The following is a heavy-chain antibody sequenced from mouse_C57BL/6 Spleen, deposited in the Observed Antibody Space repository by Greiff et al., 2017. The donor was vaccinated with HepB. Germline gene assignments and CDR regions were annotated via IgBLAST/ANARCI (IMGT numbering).Heavy chain of an antibody. CDR3: TTVITTVVAPPFDY. CDR2: IDPEDGDT. V-gene: IGHV14-1*01. D-gene: IGHD1-1*01. CDR1: GFNIKDYY. J-gene: IGHJ2*01. Sequence: EVQLQQSGAELVRPGASVKLSCTASGFNIKDYYMHWVKQRPEQGLEWIGRIDPEDGDTEYAPKFQGKATMTADTSSNTAYLQRSSLTSEDTAVYYYTTVITTVVAPPFDYWGQGTALTVSS.